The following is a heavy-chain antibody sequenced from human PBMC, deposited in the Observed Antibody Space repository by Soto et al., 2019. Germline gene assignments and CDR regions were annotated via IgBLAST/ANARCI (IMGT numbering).Heavy chain of an antibody. J-gene: IGHJ4*02. V-gene: IGHV1-69*13. D-gene: IGHD5-18*01. CDR3: ASRPKTAMVQYYFDY. Sequence: SVKVSCKASGGTFSSYAISWVRQAPGQGLEWMGGIIPIFGTANYAQKFQGRVTITADESTSTAYMELSSLRSEDTAVYYCASRPKTAMVQYYFDYWGQGTLVTVSS. CDR2: IIPIFGTA. CDR1: GGTFSSYA.